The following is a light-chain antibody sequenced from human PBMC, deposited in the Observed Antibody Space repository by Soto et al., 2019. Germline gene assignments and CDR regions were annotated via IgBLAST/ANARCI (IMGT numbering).Light chain of an antibody. CDR1: RSLYSGGYTY. V-gene: IGKV2-28*01. J-gene: IGKJ4*01. CDR3: MQALHPPLT. CDR2: FGS. Sequence: DIVMTQSPFSLPVTPGEPASISSRSSRSLYSGGYTYLDWYLQKPGQPPQLLISFGSNRASGVPYRFSGSGSGTDFTLEINRLEAEELGVYYCMQALHPPLTFGGGTKVEI.